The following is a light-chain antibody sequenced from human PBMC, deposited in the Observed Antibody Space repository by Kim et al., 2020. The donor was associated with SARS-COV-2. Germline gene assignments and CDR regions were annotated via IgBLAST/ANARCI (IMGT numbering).Light chain of an antibody. J-gene: IGLJ3*02. Sequence: GQSITISCTGTSSDVGGYNHVSWYQHLPGKAPKLMIYDVAKRPSGISNRFSGSKSGNTVALTISGLQAEDEADYFCSSFTSSSTWMFGGGTQLTVL. CDR1: SSDVGGYNH. CDR2: DVA. CDR3: SSFTSSSTWM. V-gene: IGLV2-14*03.